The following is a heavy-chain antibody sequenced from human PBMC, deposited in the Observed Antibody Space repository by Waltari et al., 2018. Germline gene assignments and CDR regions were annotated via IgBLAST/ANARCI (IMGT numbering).Heavy chain of an antibody. CDR2: INHSGST. CDR3: ARANDYVWGST. J-gene: IGHJ4*02. D-gene: IGHD3-16*01. Sequence: QVQLQQWGAGLLKPSETLSLTCAVYGGSFSGYYWSWIRQPPGKGLEWIGEINHSGSTNYNPSLKSRVTISVDTSKNQFSLKLSSVTAADTAVYYCARANDYVWGSTWGQGTLVTVSS. V-gene: IGHV4-34*01. CDR1: GGSFSGYY.